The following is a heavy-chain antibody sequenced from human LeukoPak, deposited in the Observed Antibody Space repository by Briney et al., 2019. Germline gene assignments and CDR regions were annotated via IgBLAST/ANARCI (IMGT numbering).Heavy chain of an antibody. CDR1: GFAFSKLA. J-gene: IGHJ6*02. CDR3: ARDWDYYYGMDV. Sequence: PGGSLRLSCAASGFAFSKLAMGWVRQAPGKGLEWVSSISSSSSYIYYADSVKGRFTISRDNAKNSLYLQMNSLRAEDTAVYYCARDWDYYYGMDVWGQGTTVTVSS. D-gene: IGHD7-27*01. CDR2: ISSSSSYI. V-gene: IGHV3-21*01.